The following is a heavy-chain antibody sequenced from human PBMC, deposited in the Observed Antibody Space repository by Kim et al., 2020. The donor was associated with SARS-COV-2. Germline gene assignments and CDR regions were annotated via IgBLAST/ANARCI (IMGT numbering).Heavy chain of an antibody. Sequence: GGSLRLSCAASGFTFGDYAMHWVRQAPGKGLEWVSGISWNSGSIGYADSVKGRITISRDNAKNSLYLQMNSLRAEDTALYYCAKAHGMATILTGFDYWGQGTLVTVSS. D-gene: IGHD5-12*01. CDR2: ISWNSGSI. J-gene: IGHJ4*02. CDR1: GFTFGDYA. V-gene: IGHV3-9*01. CDR3: AKAHGMATILTGFDY.